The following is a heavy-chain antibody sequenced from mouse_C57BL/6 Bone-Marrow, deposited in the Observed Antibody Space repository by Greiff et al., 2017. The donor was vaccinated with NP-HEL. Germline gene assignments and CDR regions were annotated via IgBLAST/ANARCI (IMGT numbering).Heavy chain of an antibody. CDR1: GYTFTDYY. CDR3: ARLLPAMDY. D-gene: IGHD1-1*01. V-gene: IGHV1-26*01. CDR2: INPNNGGT. Sequence: EVQLQQSGPELVKPGASVKISCKASGYTFTDYYMNWVKQSHGKSLEWIGDINPNNGGTSYNQKFKGKATLTVDKSSSTAYMELRSLTSEDSAVYYCARLLPAMDYWGQGTSVTVSS. J-gene: IGHJ4*01.